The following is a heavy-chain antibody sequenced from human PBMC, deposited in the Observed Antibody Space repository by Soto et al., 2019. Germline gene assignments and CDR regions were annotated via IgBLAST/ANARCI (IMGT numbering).Heavy chain of an antibody. V-gene: IGHV3-30-3*01. D-gene: IGHD5-12*01. Sequence: PGGSLRLSCAASGFTFSSYAMHWVRQAPGKGLERVAVISYDGSNKYYADSVKGRFTISRDNSKNTLYLQMNSLRAEDTAVYYCAKEEMATITSGFDYWGQGTLVTVSS. CDR2: ISYDGSNK. CDR3: AKEEMATITSGFDY. J-gene: IGHJ4*02. CDR1: GFTFSSYA.